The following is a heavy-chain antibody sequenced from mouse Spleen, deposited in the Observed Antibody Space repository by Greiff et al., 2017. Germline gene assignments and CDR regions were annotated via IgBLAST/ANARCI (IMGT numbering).Heavy chain of an antibody. V-gene: IGHV1-15*01. D-gene: IGHD4-1*01. CDR2: IDPETGGT. J-gene: IGHJ2*01. CDR3: TRSWVYYFDY. Sequence: VKLMESGAELVRPGASVTLSCKASGYTFTDYEMHWVKQTPVHGLEWIGAIDPETGGTAYNQKFKGKATLTADKSSSTAYMELRSLTSEDSAVYYCTRSWVYYFDYWGQGTTLTVSS. CDR1: GYTFTDYE.